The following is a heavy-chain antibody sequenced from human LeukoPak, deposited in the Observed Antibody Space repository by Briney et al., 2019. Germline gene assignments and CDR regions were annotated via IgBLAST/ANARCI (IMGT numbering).Heavy chain of an antibody. CDR1: GGSFSGYY. CDR3: ARGRLPSYYYYYYGMDV. D-gene: IGHD2-15*01. Sequence: SGTLSLICAVYGGSFSGYYWSWIRQPPGKGLEWIGEINHSGSTNYNPSLKSRVTISVDTSKNQFSLKLSSVTAADTAVYYCARGRLPSYYYYYYGMDVWGQGTTVTVSS. V-gene: IGHV4-34*01. CDR2: INHSGST. J-gene: IGHJ6*02.